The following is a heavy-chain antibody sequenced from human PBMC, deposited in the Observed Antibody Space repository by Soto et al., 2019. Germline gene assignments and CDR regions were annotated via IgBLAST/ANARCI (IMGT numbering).Heavy chain of an antibody. J-gene: IGHJ4*02. CDR3: ARRHGDLYLGWDY. Sequence: PGESLKISCKGSECSFTSYWIGWVRQMPGKGLEWMGITYPGDSDTRYSPSFQGQVTISADKSISTAHLQWSSLKASDTAMYYCARRHGDLYLGWDYWGQGTLVTVSS. V-gene: IGHV5-51*01. CDR1: ECSFTSYW. CDR2: TYPGDSDT. D-gene: IGHD4-17*01.